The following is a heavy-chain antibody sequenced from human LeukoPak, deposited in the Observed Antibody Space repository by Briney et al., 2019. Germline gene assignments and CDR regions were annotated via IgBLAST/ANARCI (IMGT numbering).Heavy chain of an antibody. CDR3: AQMSGRGYHWDY. D-gene: IGHD3-16*02. J-gene: IGHJ4*02. CDR1: GFSLSTSGMC. CDR2: IDWDDDK. Sequence: SGPALVKPTQTLTLTCTFSGFSLSTSGMCVSWIRQPPGKALEWLARIDWDDDKYYSTSLKTRLTISKDTSKSQVVLTMTNMDPVDTATYYCAQMSGRGYHWDYWGQGTLVTVSS. V-gene: IGHV2-70*11.